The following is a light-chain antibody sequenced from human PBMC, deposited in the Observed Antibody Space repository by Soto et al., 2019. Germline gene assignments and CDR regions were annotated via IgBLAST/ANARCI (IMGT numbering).Light chain of an antibody. J-gene: IGLJ3*02. Sequence: QSVLTQPPSAAGTPGQRIIISCSGSTSNIGTNPVNWYQQLPGTAPKLLVYGSDRRPSGVPDRFSGSKSGTSASLAISGLQSADEADYYCASWDESQGGFCLFGGGTKLTVL. V-gene: IGLV1-44*01. CDR3: ASWDESQGGFCL. CDR2: GSD. CDR1: TSNIGTNP.